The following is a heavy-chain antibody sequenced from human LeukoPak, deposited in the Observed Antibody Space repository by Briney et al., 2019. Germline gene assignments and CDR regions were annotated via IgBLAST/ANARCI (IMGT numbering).Heavy chain of an antibody. D-gene: IGHD4-17*01. CDR2: IYSGGST. V-gene: IGHV3-53*01. CDR1: GFTVSSNY. J-gene: IGHJ4*02. Sequence: GGSLRLSCAASGFTVSSNYMSWVRQAPGKGLEWVSVIYSGGSTYYADSVKGRFTISRDNSKNTLYLQMNSLRAEDTAVYYCARGIYGDYGGDYYFDYWGQGTLVTVSS. CDR3: ARGIYGDYGGDYYFDY.